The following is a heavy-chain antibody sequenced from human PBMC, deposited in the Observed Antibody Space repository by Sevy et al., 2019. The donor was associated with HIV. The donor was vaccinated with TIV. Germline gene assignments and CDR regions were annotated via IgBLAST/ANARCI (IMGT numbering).Heavy chain of an antibody. Sequence: GGSLRRSCAASGFTFSSYAMSWVRQAPGKGLEWVSAISGSGGSTYYADSVKGRFTISRDNSKNTLYLQMNSLRAEDTAVYYCAKQLGEVTVYYFDYWGQGTLVTVSS. CDR3: AKQLGEVTVYYFDY. V-gene: IGHV3-23*01. CDR2: ISGSGGST. D-gene: IGHD3-10*01. CDR1: GFTFSSYA. J-gene: IGHJ4*02.